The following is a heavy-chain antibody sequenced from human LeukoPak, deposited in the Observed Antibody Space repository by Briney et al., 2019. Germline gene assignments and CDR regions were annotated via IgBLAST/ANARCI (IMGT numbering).Heavy chain of an antibody. Sequence: GGSLRLSCVASGFTFSSYALTWVRQAPGKGLECVSDISGSGGTTYYADSVKGRFSVSRDTSKNTLYLQMNSLRAEDTAVYYCAKGRLDYSWYFDYWGQGTLVTVSS. CDR1: GFTFSSYA. CDR2: ISGSGGTT. J-gene: IGHJ4*02. D-gene: IGHD4-11*01. CDR3: AKGRLDYSWYFDY. V-gene: IGHV3-23*01.